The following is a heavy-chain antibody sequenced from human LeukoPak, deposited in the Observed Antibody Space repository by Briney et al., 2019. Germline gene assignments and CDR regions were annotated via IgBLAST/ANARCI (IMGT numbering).Heavy chain of an antibody. Sequence: GGSLRLSCAASGFTFKSHAMSWVRQAPGKGLEWVSATSGSGGSKFYADSVKGRFTISRDNSKNALYLQMNSLRAEDTAVYYCAKVSTMIVVVLGNFDYWGQGTLVTVSS. V-gene: IGHV3-23*01. J-gene: IGHJ4*02. D-gene: IGHD3-22*01. CDR2: TSGSGGSK. CDR1: GFTFKSHA. CDR3: AKVSTMIVVVLGNFDY.